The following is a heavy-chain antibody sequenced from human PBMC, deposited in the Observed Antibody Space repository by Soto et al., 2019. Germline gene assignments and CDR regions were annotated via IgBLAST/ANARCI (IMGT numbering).Heavy chain of an antibody. Sequence: GGSLRLSCAASGFTFSSYDMHWVRQATGKGLEWVSAIGTAGDTYYPGSVKGRFTISRENAKNSLYLQMNSLRAGDTAVYYCARGCGGYYDILTGYCYWGQGT. V-gene: IGHV3-13*04. CDR3: ARGCGGYYDILTGYCY. CDR1: GFTFSSYD. D-gene: IGHD3-9*01. J-gene: IGHJ4*02. CDR2: IGTAGDT.